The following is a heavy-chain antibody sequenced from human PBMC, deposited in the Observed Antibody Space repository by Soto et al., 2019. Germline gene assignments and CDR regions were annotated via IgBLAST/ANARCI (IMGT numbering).Heavy chain of an antibody. Sequence: QVQLQESGPGLVKPSGTLSLTCAVSGGSISSSHWWSWVRQPPGKGLEWIGEIYHSGSTNYNPSLKGRVTISVNKSKNQFPLKLSSGPAADTAVYYWASSGGGEDYWGQGTLVTVSS. D-gene: IGHD3-16*01. V-gene: IGHV4-4*02. J-gene: IGHJ4*02. CDR2: IYHSGST. CDR3: ASSGGGEDY. CDR1: GGSISSSHW.